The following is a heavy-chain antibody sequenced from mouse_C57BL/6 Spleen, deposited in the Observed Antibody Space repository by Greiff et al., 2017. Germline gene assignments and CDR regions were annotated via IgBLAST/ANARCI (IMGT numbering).Heavy chain of an antibody. D-gene: IGHD2-4*01. CDR1: GYTFTSYW. V-gene: IGHV1-72*01. J-gene: IGHJ4*01. CDR2: IDPNSGGT. Sequence: QVQLKQPGAELVKPGASVKLSCKASGYTFTSYWMHWVKQRPGRGLEWIGRIDPNSGGTKYNEKFKSKATLTVDKPSSTAYMQLSSLTSEDSAVYYCARGRYYDYDDAMDYWGQGTSVTVSS. CDR3: ARGRYYDYDDAMDY.